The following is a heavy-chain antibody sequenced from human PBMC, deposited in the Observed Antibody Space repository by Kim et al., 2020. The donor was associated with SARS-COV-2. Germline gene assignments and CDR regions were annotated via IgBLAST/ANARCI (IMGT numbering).Heavy chain of an antibody. V-gene: IGHV3-53*01. Sequence: YTDSVKGRVTISRDNSKSLVYLQMDSLRAEDTAVYYCGRGAFYYFDSWGQGPLVSVSS. D-gene: IGHD3-3*02. J-gene: IGHJ4*02. CDR3: GRGAFYYFDS.